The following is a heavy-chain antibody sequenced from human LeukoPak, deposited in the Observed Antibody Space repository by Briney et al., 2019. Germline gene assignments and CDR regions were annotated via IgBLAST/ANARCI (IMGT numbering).Heavy chain of an antibody. CDR1: GYTFTSYY. CDR3: ARDLRGSSSWYPPASDY. CDR2: INPSGGST. Sequence: GASVKVSCKASGYTFTSYYMHWVRQAPGQGLEWMGIINPSGGSTSYAQKFQGRFTMTRDMSTSTVYMELSSLRSEDTAVYYCARDLRGSSSWYPPASDYWGQGTLVTVSS. J-gene: IGHJ4*02. V-gene: IGHV1-46*01. D-gene: IGHD6-13*01.